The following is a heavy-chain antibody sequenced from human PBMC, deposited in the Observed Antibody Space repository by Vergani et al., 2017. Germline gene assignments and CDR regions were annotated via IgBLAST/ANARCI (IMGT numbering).Heavy chain of an antibody. D-gene: IGHD2-2*01. Sequence: QVQLVQSGAEVKKPGSSVKVSCKASGGTFSSYAISWVRQAPGQGLEWMGGIIPIFGTANYAQKFQGRVTITADESTSTAYMELSSLRSEDTAVYYCAKDRNIVVVPAAMGAFDIWGQGTMVTVSS. V-gene: IGHV1-69*01. CDR3: AKDRNIVVVPAAMGAFDI. CDR1: GGTFSSYA. CDR2: IIPIFGTA. J-gene: IGHJ3*02.